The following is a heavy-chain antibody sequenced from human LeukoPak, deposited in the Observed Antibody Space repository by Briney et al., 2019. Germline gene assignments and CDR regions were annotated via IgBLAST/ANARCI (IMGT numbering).Heavy chain of an antibody. CDR2: IYYSGST. J-gene: IGHJ6*03. Sequence: ASETLSLTCTVSGGSISSYYWSWIRQPPGKGLEWIGYIYYSGSTSYKPSLKSRVTISVDTSKNQFSLQLNSVTPEDTAVYYCARGEPIAAAGTWVGYYYYYYMDVWGKGTTVTVSS. V-gene: IGHV4-59*12. CDR1: GGSISSYY. CDR3: ARGEPIAAAGTWVGYYYYYYMDV. D-gene: IGHD6-13*01.